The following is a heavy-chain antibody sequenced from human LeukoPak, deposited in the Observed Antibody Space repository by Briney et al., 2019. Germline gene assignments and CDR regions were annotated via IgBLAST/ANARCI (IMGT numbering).Heavy chain of an antibody. J-gene: IGHJ4*02. Sequence: GGSLRLSCAASGFTFSSYAMHWVRQAPGMGLEWVAVISYDGSNKYYADSVKGRFTISRDNSKNTLYLQMNSLRAEDTAVYYCARDLLVGASDYWGQGTLVTVSS. CDR1: GFTFSSYA. CDR3: ARDLLVGASDY. CDR2: ISYDGSNK. V-gene: IGHV3-30-3*01. D-gene: IGHD1-26*01.